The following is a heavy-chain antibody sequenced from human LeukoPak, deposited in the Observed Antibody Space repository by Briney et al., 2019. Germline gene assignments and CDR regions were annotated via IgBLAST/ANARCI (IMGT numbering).Heavy chain of an antibody. CDR2: ISSSSSYI. CDR3: ARDQSLEWLPLIYFDY. D-gene: IGHD3-3*01. CDR1: AFSLNAYN. V-gene: IGHV3-21*01. Sequence: GGSLRLSCAASAFSLNAYNMNWVRQAPGKGLEWVSSISSSSSYIYYADSVKGRFTISRDNAKNSLYLQMNSLRAEDTAVYYCARDQSLEWLPLIYFDYWGQGTLVTVSS. J-gene: IGHJ4*02.